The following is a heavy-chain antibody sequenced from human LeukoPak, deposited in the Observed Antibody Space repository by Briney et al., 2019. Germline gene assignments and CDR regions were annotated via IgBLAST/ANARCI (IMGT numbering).Heavy chain of an antibody. CDR1: GFTFSSYS. D-gene: IGHD1-26*01. V-gene: IGHV3-48*01. CDR2: ISSSSSAM. CDR3: AKVGGSYYVGAFDI. Sequence: PGGSLRLSCAASGFTFSSYSMNWVRQAPGKGLEWISYISSSSSAMYYADSVKGRFTISRDNSKNTLYLQMNSLRAEDTAVYYCAKVGGSYYVGAFDIWGQGTMVTVSS. J-gene: IGHJ3*02.